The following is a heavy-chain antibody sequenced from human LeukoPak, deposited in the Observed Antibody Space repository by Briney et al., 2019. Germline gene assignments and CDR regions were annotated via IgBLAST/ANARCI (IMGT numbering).Heavy chain of an antibody. CDR3: ARELAVGGTWFDP. Sequence: GESLRLSCAASGFTLSSYWMHWVRQAPEKGLVWVSRIKSDGSTTNYADSVKGRFTISRDNAKNTLYLQMNSLRAEDTAVYYGARELAVGGTWFDPWGQGTLVTVSS. CDR1: GFTLSSYW. D-gene: IGHD6-19*01. J-gene: IGHJ5*02. CDR2: IKSDGSTT. V-gene: IGHV3-74*01.